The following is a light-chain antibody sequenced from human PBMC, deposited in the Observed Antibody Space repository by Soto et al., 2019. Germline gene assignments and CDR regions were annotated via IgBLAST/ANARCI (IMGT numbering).Light chain of an antibody. V-gene: IGKV1-39*01. Sequence: DIQMTQSPSSLSASVGDRVTVTCRASENVNGYVNWYQKRPGKAPELLIYGASNLHTGAPSRFSGSGSGTDYILTXXXXXXEDFVSYFCQQXXXXXITFGQ. J-gene: IGKJ2*01. CDR2: GAS. CDR3: QQXXXXXIT. CDR1: ENVNGY.